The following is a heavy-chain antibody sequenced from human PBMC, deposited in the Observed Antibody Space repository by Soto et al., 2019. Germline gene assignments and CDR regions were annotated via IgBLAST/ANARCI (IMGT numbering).Heavy chain of an antibody. V-gene: IGHV3-15*07. D-gene: IGHD3-3*01. Sequence: EVQLVESGGGLVKPGGSLRLSCAASGFTFSNAWMNWVRQAPGKGLEWVGRIKSKTDGGTTDYAAPVKGRFTISRDDSKNTLSLPMNSLKTEDTAVYYCTTTDYDFWSGYYISNYWGQGTLVTVSS. CDR1: GFTFSNAW. CDR2: IKSKTDGGTT. CDR3: TTTDYDFWSGYYISNY. J-gene: IGHJ4*02.